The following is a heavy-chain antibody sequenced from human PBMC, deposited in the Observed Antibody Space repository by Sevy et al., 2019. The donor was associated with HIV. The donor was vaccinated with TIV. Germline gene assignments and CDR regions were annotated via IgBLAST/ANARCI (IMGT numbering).Heavy chain of an antibody. CDR3: TRHRPFAGDIITGYLDY. J-gene: IGHJ4*02. D-gene: IGHD3-9*01. Sequence: GESLKTSCKISGYTFTNYWIAWVRLMPGRGLEWMGVIHPADSDTRYSPSFQGHVTISADQSSSTTYLQWSSLEASDSAMYYCTRHRPFAGDIITGYLDYWGQGTLVTVSS. CDR1: GYTFTNYW. V-gene: IGHV5-51*01. CDR2: IHPADSDT.